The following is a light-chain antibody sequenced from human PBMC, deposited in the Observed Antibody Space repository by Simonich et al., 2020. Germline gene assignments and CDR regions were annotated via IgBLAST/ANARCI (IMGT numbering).Light chain of an antibody. CDR3: GADHGSGSNFVV. CDR1: SGYSNYK. V-gene: IGLV9-49*01. Sequence: QPVLTQPPSASASLGASVTLTCTLSSGYSNYKVDWYQQRPGKGPRFVMRVGTGGMLGSKGDGIPDRFSVLGSGLNRYLTIKNIQEEDESDYHCGADHGSGSNFVVFGGGTKLTVL. CDR2: VGTGGMLG. J-gene: IGLJ2*01.